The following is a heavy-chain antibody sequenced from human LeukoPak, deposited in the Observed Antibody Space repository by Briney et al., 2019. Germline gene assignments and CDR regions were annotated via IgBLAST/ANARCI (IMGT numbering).Heavy chain of an antibody. CDR1: GFTFNNYW. D-gene: IGHD3-10*01. CDR2: INGDGSSK. Sequence: GGSLRLSCAASGFTFNNYWMHWLRQASGKGLVWVSRINGDGSSKTYAGSVKGRFTISRDNAKNTLYLQMNSLRAEDTAVYYCGRELRFGELAFDIWGQGTLVTVSS. J-gene: IGHJ3*02. CDR3: GRELRFGELAFDI. V-gene: IGHV3-74*01.